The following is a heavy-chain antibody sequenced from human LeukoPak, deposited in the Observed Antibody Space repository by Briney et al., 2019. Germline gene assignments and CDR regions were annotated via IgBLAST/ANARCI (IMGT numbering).Heavy chain of an antibody. CDR2: ISGSGGST. D-gene: IGHD4/OR15-4a*01. Sequence: GGSLRLSCAASGFTFSSYAMSWVRQAPGKGLEWVSAISGSGGSTYYADSVKGRFTISRDNSKNTLYLQMNSLRAEDTAVYYCAKDPAGLWWQTDSGGWFDPWGQGTLVTVSS. CDR1: GFTFSSYA. CDR3: AKDPAGLWWQTDSGGWFDP. J-gene: IGHJ5*02. V-gene: IGHV3-23*01.